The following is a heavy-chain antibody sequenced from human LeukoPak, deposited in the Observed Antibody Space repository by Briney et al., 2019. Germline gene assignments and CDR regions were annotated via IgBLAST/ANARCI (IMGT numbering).Heavy chain of an antibody. CDR3: ARGHSGSYQRTDAFDI. CDR2: TSGGSDYI. Sequence: GGSLRLSCAASGFAFISYSINWVRQAPGKGLEWVSSTSGGSDYIYYADSMKGRFSTSRDNAKNSLYLQMNSLRVEDTAVYYCARGHSGSYQRTDAFDIWGQGTMVTVSS. J-gene: IGHJ3*02. V-gene: IGHV3-21*01. D-gene: IGHD1-26*01. CDR1: GFAFISYS.